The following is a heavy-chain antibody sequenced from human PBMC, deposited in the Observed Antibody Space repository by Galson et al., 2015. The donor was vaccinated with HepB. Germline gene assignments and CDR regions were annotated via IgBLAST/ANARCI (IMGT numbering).Heavy chain of an antibody. D-gene: IGHD4-11*01. J-gene: IGHJ4*02. V-gene: IGHV3-49*03. CDR1: GFIFNDDA. Sequence: LILSCAGSGFIFNDDALSWFRQSPGKGLEWVGFMRSLAYGGTTQYAASVKGRFTISRDDSKSTSYLQMNSLRTEDTAIYYCARAPIYSNRGYYSDYWGQGTLVTVSS. CDR3: ARAPIYSNRGYYSDY. CDR2: MRSLAYGGTT.